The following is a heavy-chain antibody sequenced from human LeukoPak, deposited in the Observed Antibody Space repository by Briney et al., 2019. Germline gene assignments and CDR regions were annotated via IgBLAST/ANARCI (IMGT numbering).Heavy chain of an antibody. J-gene: IGHJ2*01. Sequence: GGSLRLSCAGSGFTFRSYGMSWVRQAPGKGLEWVSGISGSGGTTFYADSVKGRFTISRDNSKNTLYLQMNSLRAEDTAVYYCARTNGYYDLWGRGTLVTVSS. CDR3: ARTNGYYDL. CDR2: ISGSGGTT. CDR1: GFTFRSYG. D-gene: IGHD1/OR15-1a*01. V-gene: IGHV3-23*01.